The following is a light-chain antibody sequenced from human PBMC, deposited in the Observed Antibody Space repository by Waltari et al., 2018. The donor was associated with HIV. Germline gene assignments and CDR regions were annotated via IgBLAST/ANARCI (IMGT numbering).Light chain of an antibody. V-gene: IGLV2-14*01. Sequence: QSALIQLASVSGSPGQSVTIPCTGPTRDFNDNKYVSWYQQHPGRAPKLIIFEVSYRPSGVSDRFSGSKSGSTASLTISGLQTEDEADYYCSSYKTRNSVVFGGGTELIV. CDR2: EVS. CDR3: SSYKTRNSVV. J-gene: IGLJ2*01. CDR1: TRDFNDNKY.